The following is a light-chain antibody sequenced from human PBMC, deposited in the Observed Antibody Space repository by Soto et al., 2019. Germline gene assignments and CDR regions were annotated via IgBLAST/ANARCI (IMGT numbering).Light chain of an antibody. CDR1: QRITTY. J-gene: IGKJ2*01. CDR3: QQTYSTPYT. Sequence: IHMTQSPSSLSASVGDRITVTCRASQRITTYVNWYQLKPGEAPKLLISTSGTLQRGVPSRFSGSDSGTDSSLTITRLQPADFATYFCQQTYSTPYTFGQGTKLEIK. V-gene: IGKV1-39*01. CDR2: TSG.